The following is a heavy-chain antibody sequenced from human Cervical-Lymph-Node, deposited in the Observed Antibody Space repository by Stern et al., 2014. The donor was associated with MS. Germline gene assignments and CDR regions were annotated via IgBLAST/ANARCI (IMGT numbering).Heavy chain of an antibody. Sequence: QVTLQESGPALVKPTQTLTLTCSFSGFSLSTRGMCVSWIRQPPGKALEWLGRIDWDNDKYYSTSLKTRLTISKDTPKNQVALTMTNMDPVDTATYYCARIRRRSSSEATIDDWGQGTLVTVSS. CDR1: GFSLSTRGMC. CDR2: IDWDNDK. CDR3: ARIRRRSSSEATIDD. J-gene: IGHJ4*02. V-gene: IGHV2-70*15. D-gene: IGHD6-6*01.